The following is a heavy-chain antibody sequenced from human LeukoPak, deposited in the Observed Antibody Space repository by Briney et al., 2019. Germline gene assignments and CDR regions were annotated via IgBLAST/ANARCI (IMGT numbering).Heavy chain of an antibody. Sequence: GRSLRLSCAASGFTFSSYGIHWVRQAPGKGLEWVAVISFDGSNEYYADSVKGRFTISRDNAKNTLYLQMNSLRAEDTAEYYCALTYYYDNSGYYTPYYYYGMDVWGQGTTVTVSS. J-gene: IGHJ6*02. CDR1: GFTFSSYG. CDR3: ALTYYYDNSGYYTPYYYYGMDV. CDR2: ISFDGSNE. V-gene: IGHV3-30*03. D-gene: IGHD3-22*01.